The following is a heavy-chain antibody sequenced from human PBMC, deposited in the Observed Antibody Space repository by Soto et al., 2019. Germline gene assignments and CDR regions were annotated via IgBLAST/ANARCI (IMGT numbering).Heavy chain of an antibody. CDR1: GYTFTSYY. CDR2: INPSGGST. Sequence: ASVKVSCKASGYTFTSYYMHCVRQAPGQGLEWMGIINPSGGSTSYAQKFQGRVTMTRDTSTSTVYVELSSLRSEDTAVYYCARDLVSVTNYYYYGMDVWGQGTTVTVSS. V-gene: IGHV1-46*01. D-gene: IGHD2-21*02. J-gene: IGHJ6*02. CDR3: ARDLVSVTNYYYYGMDV.